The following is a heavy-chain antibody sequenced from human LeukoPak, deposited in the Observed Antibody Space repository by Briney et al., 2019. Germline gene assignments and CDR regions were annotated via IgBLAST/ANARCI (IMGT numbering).Heavy chain of an antibody. CDR2: ISSSGSTI. CDR1: GFTFSSYE. CDR3: ARGPGHYYYYYYMDV. J-gene: IGHJ6*03. Sequence: GESLKISCAASGFTFSSYEMNWVRQAPGKGLEWVSYISSSGSTIYYADSVKGRFTISRDNAKNSLYLQMNSLRAEDTAVYYCARGPGHYYYYYYMDVWGKGTTVTVSS. V-gene: IGHV3-48*03.